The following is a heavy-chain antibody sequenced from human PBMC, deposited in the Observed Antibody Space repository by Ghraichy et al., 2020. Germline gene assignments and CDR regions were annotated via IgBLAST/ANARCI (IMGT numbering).Heavy chain of an antibody. CDR2: INHSGST. J-gene: IGHJ5*02. V-gene: IGHV4-34*01. CDR1: GGSFSGYY. Sequence: SETLSLTCAVYGGSFSGYYWSWIRQPPGKGLEWIGEINHSGSTNYNPSLKSRVTISVDTSKNQFSLKLSSVTAADTAVYYCARGKQWLVWFDPWGQGTLVTVSS. CDR3: ARGKQWLVWFDP. D-gene: IGHD6-19*01.